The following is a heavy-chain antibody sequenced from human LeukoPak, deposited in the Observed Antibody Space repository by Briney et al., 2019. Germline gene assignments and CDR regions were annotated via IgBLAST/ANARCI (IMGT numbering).Heavy chain of an antibody. Sequence: GALRLSCAASGFTFSSYAMSWVRPAPGKGLEWVSAISGSGGSTYYADSVKGRFTISRDNSKNTLYLQMNSLRAEDTAVYYCAKDSKWLVRHWGQGTLVTVSS. CDR3: AKDSKWLVRH. D-gene: IGHD6-19*01. CDR1: GFTFSSYA. V-gene: IGHV3-23*01. CDR2: ISGSGGST. J-gene: IGHJ4*02.